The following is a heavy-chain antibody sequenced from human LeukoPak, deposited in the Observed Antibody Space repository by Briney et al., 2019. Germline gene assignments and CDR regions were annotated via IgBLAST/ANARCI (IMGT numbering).Heavy chain of an antibody. Sequence: ASVKVSCKVSGYTLTELSIHWVRQAPGKGREWMGGVNPEDGETIYAQKFQGRVTMTEDTPIDTPYMEVSSLRSEDTAVYFCAIAQNWKAGWFDPWGQGTLVTVSS. J-gene: IGHJ5*02. CDR1: GYTLTELS. V-gene: IGHV1-24*01. D-gene: IGHD1-1*01. CDR2: VNPEDGET. CDR3: AIAQNWKAGWFDP.